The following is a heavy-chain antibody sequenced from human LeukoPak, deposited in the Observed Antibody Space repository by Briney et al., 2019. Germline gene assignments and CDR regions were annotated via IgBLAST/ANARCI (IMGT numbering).Heavy chain of an antibody. Sequence: GRSLRLSCAASGFTFSSYSMNWVRQAPGKGLEWVSSISSSSSYIYYADSVKGRFTISRDNAKNSLYLQMNSLRAEDTAVYYCARAGWGGGIPYYFDYWGQGTLVTVSS. D-gene: IGHD3-16*01. CDR1: GFTFSSYS. CDR3: ARAGWGGGIPYYFDY. CDR2: ISSSSSYI. V-gene: IGHV3-21*01. J-gene: IGHJ4*02.